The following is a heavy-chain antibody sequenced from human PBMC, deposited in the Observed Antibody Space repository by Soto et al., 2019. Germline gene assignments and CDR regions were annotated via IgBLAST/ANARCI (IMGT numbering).Heavy chain of an antibody. CDR2: ISYDGSNK. CDR1: GFTFSSYG. D-gene: IGHD6-13*01. V-gene: IGHV3-30*18. CDR3: AKDSDYSSSIHMDV. Sequence: QVQLVESGGGVVQPGRSLRLSCAASGFTFSSYGMHWVRQAPGNGLEWVAVISYDGSNKYYADSVKGRFTISRDNSRNTLYLQMNSLRAEDTAVYYCAKDSDYSSSIHMDVWGQGTTVTVSS. J-gene: IGHJ6*02.